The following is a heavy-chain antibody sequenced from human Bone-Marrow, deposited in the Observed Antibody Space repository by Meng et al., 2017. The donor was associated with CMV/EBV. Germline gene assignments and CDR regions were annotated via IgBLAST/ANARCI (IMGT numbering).Heavy chain of an antibody. CDR2: INPNSGGT. Sequence: ASVKVSCKASGYTFTGYYMHWVRQAPGQGLEWMGWINPNSGGTKYAQKFQGRVTMTRDTSISTAYMELSRLRSYDTAVYYFARAHPYDYLSGSVWGQGTTVTVSS. CDR1: GYTFTGYY. V-gene: IGHV1-2*02. CDR3: ARAHPYDYLSGSV. J-gene: IGHJ6*02. D-gene: IGHD3-3*01.